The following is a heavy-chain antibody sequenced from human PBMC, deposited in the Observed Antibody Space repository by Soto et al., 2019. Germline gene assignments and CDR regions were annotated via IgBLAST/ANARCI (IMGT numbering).Heavy chain of an antibody. J-gene: IGHJ6*02. CDR3: ARLAYYDSSGYPPSDYYYYGMDV. V-gene: IGHV1-2*04. CDR1: GYTFTGYY. D-gene: IGHD3-22*01. CDR2: INPNSGGT. Sequence: GASVKFSCKASGYTFTGYYMHWVRQAPGQGLEWMGWINPNSGGTNYAQKFQGWVTMTRDTSISTAYMELSRLRSDDTAVYYCARLAYYDSSGYPPSDYYYYGMDVWGQGTTVTVSS.